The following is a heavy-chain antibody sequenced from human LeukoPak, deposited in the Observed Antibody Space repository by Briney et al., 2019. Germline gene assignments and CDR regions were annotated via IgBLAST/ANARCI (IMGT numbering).Heavy chain of an antibody. CDR2: LSGSGGST. CDR3: AKERDYGPADY. Sequence: PGGSLRLSCAASGFIFNKHAMSWVRQAPGKGPEWVSGLSGSGGSTDYADSVKGRFTVSRDNSKNTLFLQMNSLRAEDTAIYYCAKERDYGPADYWGQGTLVTVSS. J-gene: IGHJ4*02. V-gene: IGHV3-23*01. D-gene: IGHD4/OR15-4a*01. CDR1: GFIFNKHA.